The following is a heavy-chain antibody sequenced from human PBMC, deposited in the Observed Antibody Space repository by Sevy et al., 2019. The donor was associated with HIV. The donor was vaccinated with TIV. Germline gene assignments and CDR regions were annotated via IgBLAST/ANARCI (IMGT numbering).Heavy chain of an antibody. J-gene: IGHJ5*02. Sequence: SETLSLTCTVSGDSISSSFYWGWIRQPPGKGLEWIGSIYYSGTTYYNPSLKSRVTISVDTSKNHFSLKLGSVTAADTAVYYCARDGQTGYSSSWLARSNWFDPWGQGTLVTVSS. V-gene: IGHV4-39*02. CDR2: IYYSGTT. CDR1: GDSISSSFY. CDR3: ARDGQTGYSSSWLARSNWFDP. D-gene: IGHD6-13*01.